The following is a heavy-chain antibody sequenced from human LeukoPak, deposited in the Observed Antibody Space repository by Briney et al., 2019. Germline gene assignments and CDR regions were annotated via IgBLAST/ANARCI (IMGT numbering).Heavy chain of an antibody. D-gene: IGHD2-15*01. CDR1: GFSFSVFE. J-gene: IGHJ2*01. Sequence: GGSLRLSCAASGFSFSVFEMNWVRQAPGKGLEWVSVISGSGGSTHYADSVKGRFTISRDNSKNTLYLQMNSLGAEDTAVYYCAKSIVVVVAVWYFDLWGRGALVTVSS. CDR3: AKSIVVVVAVWYFDL. CDR2: ISGSGGST. V-gene: IGHV3-23*01.